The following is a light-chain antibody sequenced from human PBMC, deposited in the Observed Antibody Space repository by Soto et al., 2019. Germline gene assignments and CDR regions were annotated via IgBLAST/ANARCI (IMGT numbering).Light chain of an antibody. CDR2: DAS. J-gene: IGKJ4*01. CDR1: QSVSSSY. CDR3: QQSYITPAG. Sequence: ENVLSQVPGPLCLSPGERAPPSCRASQSVSSSYLAWYQQKPGQAPRLLIYDASNRATGIPARFSGSGSGTDFTLTISSLQPEDFATYFCQQSYITPAGFGGGTKVDIK. V-gene: IGKV3D-20*02.